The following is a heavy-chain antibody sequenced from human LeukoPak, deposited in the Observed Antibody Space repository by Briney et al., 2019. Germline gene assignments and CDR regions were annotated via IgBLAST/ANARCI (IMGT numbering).Heavy chain of an antibody. CDR3: AESNWKYYFDF. CDR2: IYASGST. V-gene: IGHV4-30-4*08. J-gene: IGHJ4*02. CDR1: GGSITSGDYY. Sequence: SETLSLTCTVSGGSITSGDYYWNWIRQPPGKGLEWIGYIYASGSTYYNPSLKSRITISLDTSKCQFSLQLSSVTAADTAVYHCAESNWKYYFDFWGQGTLVTVSS. D-gene: IGHD1-1*01.